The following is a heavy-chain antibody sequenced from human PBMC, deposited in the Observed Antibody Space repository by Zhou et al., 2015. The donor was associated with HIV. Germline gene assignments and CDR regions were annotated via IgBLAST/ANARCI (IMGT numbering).Heavy chain of an antibody. Sequence: QVQLVQSGAEVKKPGSSVKVSCKASGGTFSSYAISWVRQAPGQGLEWMGGIIPIFGTANYAQKFQGRVTITADESTSTAYMELSSLRSEDTAVYYCAREGYYGSGSYSTYYYYGMDVWGQGTTVTVSS. CDR1: GGTFSSYA. CDR3: AREGYYGSGSYSTYYYYGMDV. V-gene: IGHV1-69*12. CDR2: IIPIFGTA. D-gene: IGHD3-10*01. J-gene: IGHJ6*02.